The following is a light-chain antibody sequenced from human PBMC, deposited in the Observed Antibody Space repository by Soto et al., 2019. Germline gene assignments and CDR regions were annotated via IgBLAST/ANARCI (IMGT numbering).Light chain of an antibody. Sequence: DIQMTQSPSTLSASVGDRVAITCRASQTISNWLAWYQQRPGKAPKLLIYEASTLETGVPPRFIGSASGTEFTLTISSLQPEDYSSYYWQQYTGTFGQGTKVEI. CDR2: EAS. J-gene: IGKJ1*01. V-gene: IGKV1-5*03. CDR3: QQYTGT. CDR1: QTISNW.